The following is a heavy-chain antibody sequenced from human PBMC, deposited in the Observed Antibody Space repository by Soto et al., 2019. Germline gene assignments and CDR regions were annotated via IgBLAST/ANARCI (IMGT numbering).Heavy chain of an antibody. J-gene: IGHJ2*01. CDR2: IYWDDDK. CDR1: GFSLSTSGVG. CDR3: AHSRIAVAGTYFDL. D-gene: IGHD6-19*01. Sequence: QITLKESGPTLVKPTQTLTLTCTFSGFSLSTSGVGVGWIRQPPGKALEWLALIYWDDDKRYSPSLKISITITKDTSKHQVVLTMTNMDPVDTATYYCAHSRIAVAGTYFDLWGRGTLVTVSS. V-gene: IGHV2-5*02.